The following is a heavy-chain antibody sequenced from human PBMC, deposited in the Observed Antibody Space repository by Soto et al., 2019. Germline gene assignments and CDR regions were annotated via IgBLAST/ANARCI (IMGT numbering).Heavy chain of an antibody. V-gene: IGHV4-34*01. CDR2: INRSGST. J-gene: IGHJ4*02. CDR1: GGSFSGYY. CDR3: ARAGRSAGFY. Sequence: QVQLQQWGADLLKPSETLSLTCTVYGGSFSGYYWSWIRQPPGKGLEWIGEINRSGSTDYHPSFKSRVTISVDMSKNQFSLKLSSVTAADTAVYYCARAGRSAGFYWGQGTLVTVSS. D-gene: IGHD6-13*01.